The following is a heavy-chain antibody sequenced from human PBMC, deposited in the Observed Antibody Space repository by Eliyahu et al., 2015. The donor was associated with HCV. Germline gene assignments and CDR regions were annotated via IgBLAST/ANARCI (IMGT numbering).Heavy chain of an antibody. J-gene: IGHJ5*02. D-gene: IGHD6-19*01. V-gene: IGHV4-59*01. Sequence: QVQLQESGPGLVKPSETLSLTCTVPGGSITPYYGXXLRQPPGKGLXWIGYIHXSGSTNYNPPLKSRVTISVDTSKNQFSLNLTSVTAADTAVYYCASGGGGIAVAGTGGWFDPWGQGTLVTVSS. CDR3: ASGGGGIAVAGTGGWFDP. CDR1: GGSITPYY. CDR2: IHXSGST.